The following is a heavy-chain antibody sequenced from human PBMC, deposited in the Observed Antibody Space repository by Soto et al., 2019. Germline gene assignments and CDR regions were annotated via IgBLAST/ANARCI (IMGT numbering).Heavy chain of an antibody. Sequence: GGSLRLSCAASGFTFSSYGMHWVRQAPGKGLEWVAVISYDGSNKYYADSVKGRFTISRDNSKNTLYLQMNSLRAEDTAVYYCAKDGGPLYVFDYWGQGTLVTVSS. J-gene: IGHJ4*02. CDR2: ISYDGSNK. D-gene: IGHD3-16*01. CDR3: AKDGGPLYVFDY. CDR1: GFTFSSYG. V-gene: IGHV3-30*18.